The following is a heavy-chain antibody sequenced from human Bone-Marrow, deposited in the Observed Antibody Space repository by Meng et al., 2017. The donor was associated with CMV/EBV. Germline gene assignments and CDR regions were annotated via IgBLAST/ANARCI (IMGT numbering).Heavy chain of an antibody. CDR1: GFTFSSYA. CDR2: ISGSGGST. V-gene: IGHV3-23*01. Sequence: LSLTCAASGFTFSSYAMSWVRQAPGKGLEWVSAISGSGGSTYYADSVKGRFTISRDNSKNTLYLQMNSLRAEDTAVYYCANPASSSWPNWFDPWGQGTLVTVSS. CDR3: ANPASSSWPNWFDP. D-gene: IGHD6-13*01. J-gene: IGHJ5*02.